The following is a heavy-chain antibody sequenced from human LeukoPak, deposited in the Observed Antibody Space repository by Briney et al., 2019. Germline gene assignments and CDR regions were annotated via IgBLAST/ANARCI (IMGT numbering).Heavy chain of an antibody. CDR3: ARDRLSVGKFRHDAFDI. J-gene: IGHJ3*02. Sequence: SETLSLTCTVSGGSISSGDYYWSWIRQPPGKGLEWIGYIYYTGHTYYNPSLESRFTITVDTSKNQFSLKLSSVTAADTAVYYCARDRLSVGKFRHDAFDIWGQGTMVTVSS. CDR2: IYYTGHT. CDR1: GGSISSGDYY. V-gene: IGHV4-30-4*01. D-gene: IGHD3-10*01.